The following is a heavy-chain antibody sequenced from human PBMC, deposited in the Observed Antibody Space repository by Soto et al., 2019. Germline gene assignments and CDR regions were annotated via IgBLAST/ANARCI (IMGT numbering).Heavy chain of an antibody. D-gene: IGHD6-13*01. J-gene: IGHJ4*02. CDR2: ISSNGGST. CDR3: AREGSSWYGIDY. Sequence: GSLRLSCAASGFTFSSYAMHWVRQAPGKGLEYVSAISSNGGSTYYANSVKGRFTISRDNSKNTLYLQMGSLRAEDMAVYYCAREGSSWYGIDYWGQGTLVTVSS. CDR1: GFTFSSYA. V-gene: IGHV3-64*01.